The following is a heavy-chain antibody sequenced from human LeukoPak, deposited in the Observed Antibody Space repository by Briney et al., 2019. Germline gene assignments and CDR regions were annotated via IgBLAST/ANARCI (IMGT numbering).Heavy chain of an antibody. J-gene: IGHJ4*02. CDR3: ARGVSFFDY. Sequence: GGSLRLSCAASGFTFSTYTMNWVRQAPGKGLEWVSTVSDSRDVHYSDSVKGRFTISRDNSKNTLSLQMNSLRAEDSAIYYCARGVSFFDYWGQGTLVTVSS. CDR2: VSDSRDV. V-gene: IGHV3-21*04. D-gene: IGHD3-10*01. CDR1: GFTFSTYT.